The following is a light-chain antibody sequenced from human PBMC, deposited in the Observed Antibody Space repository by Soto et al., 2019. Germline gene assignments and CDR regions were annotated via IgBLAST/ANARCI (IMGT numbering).Light chain of an antibody. J-gene: IGKJ2*01. CDR2: GAS. V-gene: IGKV3-15*01. CDR3: QQYNNWPPYT. CDR1: QSVSSS. Sequence: EIVMTQSPATLSVSPGERATLSCRASQSVSSSLAGYQQKPGQAPSSLIYGASTRATGIPARLSGSGSGTEFTLTISRLQSEDFAVYYCQQYNNWPPYTFGQGTKLEIK.